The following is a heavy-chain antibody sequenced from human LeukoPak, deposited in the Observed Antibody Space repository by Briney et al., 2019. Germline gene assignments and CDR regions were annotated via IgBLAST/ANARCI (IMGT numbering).Heavy chain of an antibody. J-gene: IGHJ2*01. CDR1: NYSIRGGSF. CDR3: AKVHSGSYIGYFDL. CDR2: IARDGTA. Sequence: LETLSLTCTVFNYSIRGGSFWGWIRQSPGRGLEWIGIIARDGTAYSNPSLKSRLTISVDTSKNQVSLRLTSVTAADTATYYCAKVHSGSYIGYFDLWGRGTVVSVSS. V-gene: IGHV4-38-2*02. D-gene: IGHD1-26*01.